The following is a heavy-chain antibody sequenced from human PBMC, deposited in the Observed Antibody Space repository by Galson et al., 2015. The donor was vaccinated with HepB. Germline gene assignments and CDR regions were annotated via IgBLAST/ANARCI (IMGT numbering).Heavy chain of an antibody. V-gene: IGHV3-30-3*01. CDR1: GFTFSSYA. Sequence: SLRLSCAASGFTFSSYAMHWVRQAPGKGLEWVAVISYDGSNKYYADSVKGRFTISRDNSKNTLYLQMNSLRAEDTAVYYCARPGHSSSWYFDYWGQGTLVTVSS. CDR2: ISYDGSNK. D-gene: IGHD6-13*01. J-gene: IGHJ4*02. CDR3: ARPGHSSSWYFDY.